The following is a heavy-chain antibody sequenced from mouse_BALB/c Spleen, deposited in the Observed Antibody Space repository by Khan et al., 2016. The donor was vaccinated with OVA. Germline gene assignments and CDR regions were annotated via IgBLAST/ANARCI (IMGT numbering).Heavy chain of an antibody. CDR3: ARGGLPFAY. J-gene: IGHJ3*01. CDR1: GFSLSNYG. D-gene: IGHD2-13*01. CDR2: IWSVGST. V-gene: IGHV2-2*02. Sequence: VQLQESGPGLVQPSQSLSITCTVSGFSLSNYGVHWVRQSPGKGLEWLGVIWSVGSTDFNAAFISRLSINKDHSKSQVFFKMNSLQTNDSAIYYCARGGLPFAYWGQGTLVTVSA.